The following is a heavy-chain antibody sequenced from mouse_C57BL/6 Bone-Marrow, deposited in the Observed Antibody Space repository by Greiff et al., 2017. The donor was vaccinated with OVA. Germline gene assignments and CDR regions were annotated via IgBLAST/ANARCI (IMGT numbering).Heavy chain of an antibody. Sequence: EVQLVESGGGLVQPGGSLKLSCAASGFTFSDYGMAWVRQAPRKGPEWVAFISNLAYSIYYADTVTGRFTISRENAKNTLYLEMSSLRSEDTAMYYCARHPPMDYWGQGTSVTVSS. CDR3: ARHPPMDY. J-gene: IGHJ4*01. V-gene: IGHV5-15*01. CDR2: ISNLAYSI. CDR1: GFTFSDYG.